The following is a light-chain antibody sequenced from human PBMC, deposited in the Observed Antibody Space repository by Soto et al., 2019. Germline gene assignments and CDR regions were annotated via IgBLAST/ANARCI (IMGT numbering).Light chain of an antibody. CDR3: QQYVSSGT. CDR2: DAS. V-gene: IGKV3-11*01. CDR1: QSIGLV. J-gene: IGKJ1*01. Sequence: LTQSPPTLSLSPGERVTISCRASQSIGLVIAWYQHKPGQAPRLLIFDASKRGTGIPARFRGSGSGTVFTLTIIRLEPEDFAVYYYQQYVSSGTFGQGTKVDIK.